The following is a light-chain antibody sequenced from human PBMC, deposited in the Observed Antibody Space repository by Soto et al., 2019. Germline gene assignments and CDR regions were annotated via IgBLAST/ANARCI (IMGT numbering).Light chain of an antibody. CDR1: TSDIGTYNY. V-gene: IGLV2-14*01. J-gene: IGLJ3*02. CDR2: EVS. Sequence: QSALTQPASVSGSPGQSITISCSGGTSDIGTYNYVSWYQHHPGKVPKVMIYEVSNRPSGVSNRFSGSKSGNTASLTISGLQAEDEADYYCSSYTPSATLVFGGGTKLTVL. CDR3: SSYTPSATLV.